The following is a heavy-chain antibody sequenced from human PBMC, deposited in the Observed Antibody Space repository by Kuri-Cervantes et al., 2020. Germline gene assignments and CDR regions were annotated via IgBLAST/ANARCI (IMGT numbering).Heavy chain of an antibody. CDR1: GFTFDDYA. CDR2: ISWNSGSI. Sequence: GGSLRLSCAASGFTFDDYAMHWVRQAPGKGLEWVSGISWNSGSIGYADSVKGRFTISRDNAKNSLYLQMNSLRAEDTALYYCTRGAGDYWGQGTLVTVSS. V-gene: IGHV3-9*01. J-gene: IGHJ4*02. CDR3: TRGAGDY.